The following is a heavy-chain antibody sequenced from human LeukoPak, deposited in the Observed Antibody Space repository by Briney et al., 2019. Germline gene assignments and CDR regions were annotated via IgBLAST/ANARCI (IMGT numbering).Heavy chain of an antibody. CDR1: GGSISSYY. CDR3: ARSGVYARRGWFDP. J-gene: IGHJ5*02. CDR2: IYYSGST. D-gene: IGHD2-8*01. V-gene: IGHV4-59*08. Sequence: PSETLSLTCTVSGGSISSYYWSWIRQPPGKGLEWIGYIYYSGSTNYNPSLKSRVTISVDTSKNQFSLKLSSVTAADTAVYYCARSGVYARRGWFDPWGQGTLVTVSS.